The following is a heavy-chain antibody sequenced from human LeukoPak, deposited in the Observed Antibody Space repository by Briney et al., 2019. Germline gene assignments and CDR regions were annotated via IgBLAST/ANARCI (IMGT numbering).Heavy chain of an antibody. Sequence: SETLSLTCTVSGGSISSYYWSWIRQPPGRGLEWIGYIYYSGSTNYNPSLKSRVTISVDTSKNQFSLKLTSVTAADTAVYYCARGMYYDILTGLPNWFDPWGQGTLVTVSS. CDR1: GGSISSYY. D-gene: IGHD3-9*01. CDR3: ARGMYYDILTGLPNWFDP. CDR2: IYYSGST. V-gene: IGHV4-59*08. J-gene: IGHJ5*02.